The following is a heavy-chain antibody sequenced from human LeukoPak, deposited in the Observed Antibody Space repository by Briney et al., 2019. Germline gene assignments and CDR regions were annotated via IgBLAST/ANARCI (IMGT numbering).Heavy chain of an antibody. CDR2: ISYDGSNK. Sequence: GGSLRLSCAASGFTFSSYGMHWVRQAPGKGLEWVAVISYDGSNKYYADSVKGRFTISRDNSKNTLYLQMNSLRAKDTAVYYCAKGGYDSLLHFDYWGQGTLVTVSS. J-gene: IGHJ4*02. V-gene: IGHV3-30*18. D-gene: IGHD5-12*01. CDR1: GFTFSSYG. CDR3: AKGGYDSLLHFDY.